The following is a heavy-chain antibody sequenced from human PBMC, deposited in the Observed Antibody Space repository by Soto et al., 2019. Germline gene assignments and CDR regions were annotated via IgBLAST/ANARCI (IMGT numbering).Heavy chain of an antibody. CDR3: ARVLLADDYGGNFYFDY. CDR1: GGSISSGGYY. V-gene: IGHV4-31*03. D-gene: IGHD4-17*01. Sequence: PSETLSLTCTVSGGSISSGGYYWSWIRQHPGKGLEWIGYIYYSGSTYYNPSLKSRVTISVDTSKNQFSLKLSSVTAADTAVYYCARVLLADDYGGNFYFDYWGQGTLVTVSS. J-gene: IGHJ4*02. CDR2: IYYSGST.